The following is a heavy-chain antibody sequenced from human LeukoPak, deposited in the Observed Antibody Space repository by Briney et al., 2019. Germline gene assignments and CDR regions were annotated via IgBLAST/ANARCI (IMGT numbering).Heavy chain of an antibody. V-gene: IGHV3-9*01. Sequence: GGSLRLSCAASGFTFDDYAMHWVRQAPGKGLEWVSGISWNSGSIAYADSVKGRFTISRDNAKNSLYLQMNSLRAEDTALYYCAKGYGSGSYSPGGDYWGQGTLVTVSS. CDR3: AKGYGSGSYSPGGDY. D-gene: IGHD3-10*01. J-gene: IGHJ4*02. CDR2: ISWNSGSI. CDR1: GFTFDDYA.